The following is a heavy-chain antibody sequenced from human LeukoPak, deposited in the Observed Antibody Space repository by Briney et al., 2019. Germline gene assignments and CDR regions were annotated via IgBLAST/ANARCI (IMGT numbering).Heavy chain of an antibody. D-gene: IGHD2-15*01. J-gene: IGHJ4*02. CDR2: ISYDGRNK. V-gene: IGHV3-30*18. CDR1: GFTFSRHG. CDR3: AKGRGGPTIRILFDY. Sequence: PGRSLRLSCAASGFTFSRHGMHWVRQAPGXGLEWVAAISYDGRNKYDADSVKGRFTISRDNSKNTLSLQMNSLRAEDTAVYYCAKGRGGPTIRILFDYWGQGTLVTVSS.